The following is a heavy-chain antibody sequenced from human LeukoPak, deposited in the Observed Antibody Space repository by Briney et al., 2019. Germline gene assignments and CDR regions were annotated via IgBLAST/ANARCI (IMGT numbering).Heavy chain of an antibody. Sequence: SVKVSCKASGGTFSSYAISWVRQAPGQGLEWIGGIIPIFGTANYAQKFQGRVTITADESTSTAYMGLSSLRSEDTAVYYCARGIVGATIDYWGQGTLVTVSS. D-gene: IGHD1-26*01. CDR3: ARGIVGATIDY. CDR2: IIPIFGTA. V-gene: IGHV1-69*01. CDR1: GGTFSSYA. J-gene: IGHJ4*02.